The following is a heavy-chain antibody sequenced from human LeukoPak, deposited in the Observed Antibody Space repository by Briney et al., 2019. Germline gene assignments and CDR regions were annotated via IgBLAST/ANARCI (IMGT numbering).Heavy chain of an antibody. CDR2: ISSSSSYI. V-gene: IGHV3-21*01. CDR1: GFTFSSYS. D-gene: IGHD1-26*01. J-gene: IGHJ4*02. CDR3: ARDRDWELPFDY. Sequence: SGGSLRLSCAASGFTFSSYSMNWVRQAPGKGLEWVSSISSSSSYIYYADSVKGRFTISRGNAKNSLYLQMNSLRAEDTAVYYCARDRDWELPFDYWGQGTLVTVSS.